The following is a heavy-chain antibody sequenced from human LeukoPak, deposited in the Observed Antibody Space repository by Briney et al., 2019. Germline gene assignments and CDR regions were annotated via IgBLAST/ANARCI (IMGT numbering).Heavy chain of an antibody. CDR3: VRDVGRSYDLDY. CDR1: GYTFTSYG. Sequence: ASVKVSCKASGYTFTSYGISWVRQAPGQGLEWMGWISAYNGNTDYAQSLQGRVTMTIDTSTSTVYMELRSLRSDDTAVYYCVRDVGRSYDLDYWGQGTLVTVSS. J-gene: IGHJ4*02. D-gene: IGHD3-16*01. CDR2: ISAYNGNT. V-gene: IGHV1-18*01.